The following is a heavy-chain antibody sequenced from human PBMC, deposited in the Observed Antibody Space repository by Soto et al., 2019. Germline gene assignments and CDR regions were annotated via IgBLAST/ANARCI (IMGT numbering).Heavy chain of an antibody. Sequence: EVQLVESGGGLVQPGRSLRLSCAASGFTFDDYAMHWVRQAPGKGLEWVSGISWNSGSIGYADSVKGRFTISRDNAKNSLYLQMNSLRAEDTALYYCATSPSANSFDYWGQGTLVTVSS. D-gene: IGHD1-1*01. CDR3: ATSPSANSFDY. V-gene: IGHV3-9*01. CDR2: ISWNSGSI. CDR1: GFTFDDYA. J-gene: IGHJ4*02.